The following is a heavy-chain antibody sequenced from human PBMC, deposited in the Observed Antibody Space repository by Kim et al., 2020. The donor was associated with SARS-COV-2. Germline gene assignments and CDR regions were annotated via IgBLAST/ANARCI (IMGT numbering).Heavy chain of an antibody. CDR3: AKDLRADAFDI. CDR2: ISYDGSNK. CDR1: GFTFSSYG. V-gene: IGHV3-30*18. Sequence: GGSLRLSCAASGFTFSSYGTHWVRQAPGKGLEWVAVISYDGSNKYYADSVKGRFTISRDNSKNTLYLQMNSLRAEDTAVYYCAKDLRADAFDIWGQGTMV. J-gene: IGHJ3*02.